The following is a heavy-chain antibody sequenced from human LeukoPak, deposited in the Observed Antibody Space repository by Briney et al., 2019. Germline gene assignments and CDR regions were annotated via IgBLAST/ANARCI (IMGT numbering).Heavy chain of an antibody. Sequence: SVTLSCKASGYTFTSYYMRWVRQAPGQGLEWMGIINPSGGSTSYAQKFQGRVTMTRDTSTSTVYMELSSLRSEDTAVYYCARDISYDSSGYLGYYFDYWGRGTLVTVSS. CDR2: INPSGGST. D-gene: IGHD3-22*01. CDR3: ARDISYDSSGYLGYYFDY. CDR1: GYTFTSYY. V-gene: IGHV1-46*01. J-gene: IGHJ4*02.